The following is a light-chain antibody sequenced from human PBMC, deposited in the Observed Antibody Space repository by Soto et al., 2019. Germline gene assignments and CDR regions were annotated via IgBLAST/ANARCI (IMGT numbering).Light chain of an antibody. Sequence: DIQMTQSPSSLSASVGDRVTITCRASQGISSYLAWYQQKPGKAPKLLIYAASTLQSGVPSRFSGSGSGTDFTLTISSLQSEDFAVYYRQRHDSWPRTFGQGTKVDI. CDR2: AAS. J-gene: IGKJ1*01. CDR1: QGISSY. CDR3: QRHDSWPRT. V-gene: IGKV1-9*01.